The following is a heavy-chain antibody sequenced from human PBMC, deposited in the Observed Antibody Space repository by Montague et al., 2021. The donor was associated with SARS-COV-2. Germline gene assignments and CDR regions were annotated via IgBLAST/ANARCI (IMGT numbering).Heavy chain of an antibody. Sequence: TLSLTCTVSGGSISSGGYYWSWIRQHPGKGLEWIGYIYYSGSTYYNPSLKSRVTISVDTSKNQLSLKLSSVTAADTAVYYCARAGTITMIVVVIGAFDIWGQGTMVTVSS. V-gene: IGHV4-31*03. CDR3: ARAGTITMIVVVIGAFDI. J-gene: IGHJ3*02. CDR2: IYYSGST. D-gene: IGHD3-22*01. CDR1: GGSISSGGYY.